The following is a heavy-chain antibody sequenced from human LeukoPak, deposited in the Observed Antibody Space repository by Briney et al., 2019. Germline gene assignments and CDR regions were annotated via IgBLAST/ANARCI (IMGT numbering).Heavy chain of an antibody. Sequence: SETLSLTCAVSGYSISSGYSWGWFRQPPGKGLKWIGSIYHSGSTYYNPSLKSRVTISVDTSKNQFSLKLSSVTAADTAVYYCARLSSGYYHFDYWGQGTLVTVSS. J-gene: IGHJ4*02. CDR1: GYSISSGYS. CDR2: IYHSGST. V-gene: IGHV4-38-2*01. CDR3: ARLSSGYYHFDY. D-gene: IGHD3-22*01.